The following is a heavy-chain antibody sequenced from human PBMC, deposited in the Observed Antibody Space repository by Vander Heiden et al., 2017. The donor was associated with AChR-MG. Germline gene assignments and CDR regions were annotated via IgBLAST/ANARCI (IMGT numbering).Heavy chain of an antibody. V-gene: IGHV1-24*01. J-gene: IGHJ4*02. CDR3: ATGIYDSSGYYLFDY. CDR2: FDPEDGET. CDR1: GYTLTELS. D-gene: IGHD3-22*01. Sequence: QVQLVQTGAALKKPGASVKVSCKVSGYTLTELSMHWVRQAPGKGLEWMGGFDPEDGETIYAQKFQGRVTMTEDTSTDTAYMELSSLRSEDTAVYYCATGIYDSSGYYLFDYWGQGTLVTVSS.